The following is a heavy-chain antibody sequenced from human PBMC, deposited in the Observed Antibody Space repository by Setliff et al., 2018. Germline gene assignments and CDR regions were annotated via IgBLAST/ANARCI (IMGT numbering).Heavy chain of an antibody. D-gene: IGHD3-16*01. Sequence: GSLRLSCAASGFTFNNAWMNWVRQAPGKGLEWVGRIKGKTDGGVTDYAAPVKGTFTISRDDSKSTVYLQMDSLKTEDTGVYYCARDLFPRGTTFDYWGQGVLVTVSS. V-gene: IGHV3-15*01. CDR3: ARDLFPRGTTFDY. J-gene: IGHJ4*02. CDR1: GFTFNNAW. CDR2: IKGKTDGGVT.